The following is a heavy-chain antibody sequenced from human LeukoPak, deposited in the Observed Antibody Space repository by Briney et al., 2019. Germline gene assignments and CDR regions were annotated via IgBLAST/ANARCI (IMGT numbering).Heavy chain of an antibody. CDR2: ISGSGVSR. J-gene: IGHJ4*02. Sequence: GGSLRLSCAASGFTFSRYAMTWVRQAPGKGLEWVSTISGSGVSRDYANSVKGRITISRDNSKNTLYLQMSSLRAADTAVYYCAKGGADGGNSDYWGQGTLVTVSS. CDR3: AKGGADGGNSDY. D-gene: IGHD4-23*01. V-gene: IGHV3-23*01. CDR1: GFTFSRYA.